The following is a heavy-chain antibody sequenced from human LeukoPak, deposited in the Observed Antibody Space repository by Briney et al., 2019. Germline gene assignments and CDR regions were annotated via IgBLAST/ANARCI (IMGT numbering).Heavy chain of an antibody. CDR2: IYYSGST. CDR1: GGSISSYS. Sequence: PSETLSLTCTVSGGSISSYSWSWIRQPPGKGLEWIGYIYYSGSTNYNPSLKSRVTISVDTAKNQFSLRLSSVTAADAAVYFCARDTTYEILTEQSSGMDVWGQGTTVTVSS. D-gene: IGHD3-9*01. CDR3: ARDTTYEILTEQSSGMDV. J-gene: IGHJ6*02. V-gene: IGHV4-59*01.